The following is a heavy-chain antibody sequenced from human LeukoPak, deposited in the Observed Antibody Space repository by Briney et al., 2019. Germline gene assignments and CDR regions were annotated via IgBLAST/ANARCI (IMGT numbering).Heavy chain of an antibody. CDR3: ARDAGWLRSFDY. V-gene: IGHV3-30-3*01. J-gene: IGHJ4*02. CDR1: GFIFRDYV. CDR2: TSFDESTK. Sequence: PGGSLRLSCAASGFIFRDYVMNWVRQAPARGLDWVAVTSFDESTKHYADPVQGRFTISRDNSKNTLYLQMNSLRAEDTAVYFCARDAGWLRSFDYWGQGTLVTVSS. D-gene: IGHD5-12*01.